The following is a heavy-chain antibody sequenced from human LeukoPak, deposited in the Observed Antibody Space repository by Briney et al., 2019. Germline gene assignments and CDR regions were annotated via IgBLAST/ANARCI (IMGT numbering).Heavy chain of an antibody. Sequence: PGGSLRLSCAASGFTFSDYDMHWVRQATGKGLEWVSAIGTAGDTYYTGSVKGRFTISRENAKNSLYLQMNGLRAGDTAVYYCARVAKERVGGVYYFDYWGQGTLVTVSP. CDR1: GFTFSDYD. CDR3: ARVAKERVGGVYYFDY. V-gene: IGHV3-13*01. D-gene: IGHD1-1*01. J-gene: IGHJ4*02. CDR2: IGTAGDT.